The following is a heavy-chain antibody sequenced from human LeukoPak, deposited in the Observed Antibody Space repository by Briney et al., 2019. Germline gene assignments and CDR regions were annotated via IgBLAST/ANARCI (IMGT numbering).Heavy chain of an antibody. V-gene: IGHV3-15*01. D-gene: IGHD3-22*01. Sequence: GGSLRLSCAASGFTFSNAWMSWVRQAPGKGLEWVGRIKSKTDGGTTDYAAPVKGRFTISRDDSKNTLYLQMNSLKTEDTAVYYCTLEQDYYDSSGYYYGFDYWGQGTLVTVSS. CDR3: TLEQDYYDSSGYYYGFDY. CDR1: GFTFSNAW. CDR2: IKSKTDGGTT. J-gene: IGHJ4*02.